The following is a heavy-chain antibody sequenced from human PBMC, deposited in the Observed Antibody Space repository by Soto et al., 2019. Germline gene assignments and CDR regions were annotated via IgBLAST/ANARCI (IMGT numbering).Heavy chain of an antibody. CDR1: GGSISSYY. Sequence: PSETLSLTCTVSGGSISSYYWSWIRQPAGKGLEWIGRIYTSGSTNYNPSLKSRVTMSVDTSKNQFSLKLSSVTAADTAVYYCARVKAAAGHDAFDIWGQGTMVTVSS. CDR2: IYTSGST. V-gene: IGHV4-4*07. CDR3: ARVKAAAGHDAFDI. J-gene: IGHJ3*02. D-gene: IGHD6-13*01.